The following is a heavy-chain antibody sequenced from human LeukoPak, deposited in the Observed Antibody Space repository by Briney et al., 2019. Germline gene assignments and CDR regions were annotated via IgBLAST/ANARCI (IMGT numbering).Heavy chain of an antibody. D-gene: IGHD3-10*02. V-gene: IGHV3-48*04. CDR1: GFTFSSYS. CDR3: AELGITMIGGV. J-gene: IGHJ6*04. Sequence: GGSLRLSCAASGFTFSSYSMNWVRQAPGKGLEWVSYISRSSGTIYYADSVKGRFTISRDDAKNSLYLQMNSLRAEDTAVYYCAELGITMIGGVWGKGTTVTISS. CDR2: ISRSSGTI.